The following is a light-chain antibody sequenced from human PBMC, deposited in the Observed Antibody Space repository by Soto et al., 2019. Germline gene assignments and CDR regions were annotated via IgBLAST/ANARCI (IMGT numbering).Light chain of an antibody. J-gene: IGKJ4*01. CDR1: QSVLFTSNNKNY. V-gene: IGKV4-1*01. Sequence: DIVMTQSPDSLAVSLGERATINCESSQSVLFTSNNKNYLAWYQQKPGQPPKLLLSWASARESGVPERFSGSGSGTLFTLSISSLQAEDVAVYYCQQYYTLPLTFGGGTKVESK. CDR2: WAS. CDR3: QQYYTLPLT.